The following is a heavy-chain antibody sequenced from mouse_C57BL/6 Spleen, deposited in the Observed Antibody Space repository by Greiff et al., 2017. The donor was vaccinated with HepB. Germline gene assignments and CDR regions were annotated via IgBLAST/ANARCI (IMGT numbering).Heavy chain of an antibody. CDR2: IHPNSGST. CDR3: ANYYGNWYFDV. CDR1: GYTFTSYW. Sequence: QVQLQQSGAELVKPGASVKLSCKASGYTFTSYWMHWVKQRPGQGLEWIGMIHPNSGSTNYNEKFKSKATLTVDKSSSTAYMQLSSLTSEDSAVYYCANYYGNWYFDVWGTGTTVTVSS. J-gene: IGHJ1*03. V-gene: IGHV1-64*01. D-gene: IGHD1-1*01.